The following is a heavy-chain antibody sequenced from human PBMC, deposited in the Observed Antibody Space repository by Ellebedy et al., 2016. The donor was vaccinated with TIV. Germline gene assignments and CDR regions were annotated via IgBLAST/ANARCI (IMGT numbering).Heavy chain of an antibody. J-gene: IGHJ6*02. CDR3: ARIRLCNSFYYYYGMDV. CDR2: IGWDDDK. Sequence: SGPTLVKPTETLTLTCTVSGYSVNDARVGWGWIRQPPGKALEWLARIGWDDDKYYSTSLKTRLTISKDTSKNQVVLTMTNMHPVDTATYYCARIRLCNSFYYYYGMDVWGQGTTVTVSS. V-gene: IGHV2-70*11. D-gene: IGHD3-16*01. CDR1: GYSVNDARVG.